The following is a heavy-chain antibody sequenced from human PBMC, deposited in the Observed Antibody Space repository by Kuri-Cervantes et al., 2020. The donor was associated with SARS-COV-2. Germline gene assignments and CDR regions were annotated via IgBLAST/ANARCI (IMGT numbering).Heavy chain of an antibody. Sequence: SETLSLTCTVSGGSISSYYWSWIRQPPGKGLEWIGSIYYSGSTYYNPSLKSRVTISVDTSKNQFSLKLSSVTAADTAVYYCARTIAAAIDYWGQGTLVTVSS. J-gene: IGHJ4*02. CDR2: IYYSGST. V-gene: IGHV4-59*05. CDR1: GGSISSYY. CDR3: ARTIAAAIDY. D-gene: IGHD6-13*01.